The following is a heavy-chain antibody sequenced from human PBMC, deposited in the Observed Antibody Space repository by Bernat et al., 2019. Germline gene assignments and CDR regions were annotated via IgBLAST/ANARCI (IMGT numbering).Heavy chain of an antibody. CDR1: GYTFTGYY. J-gene: IGHJ2*01. Sequence: QVQLVQSGAEVKKPGASVKVSCKASGYTFTGYYMHWVRQAPGQGLEWMGRINPNSGGTNYAQKFQGRVTMTRDTSISPAYMELSRLRSDDTSVYYCARVTADDWYFDFRGRGTLVTVFS. CDR3: ARVTADDWYFDF. CDR2: INPNSGGT. D-gene: IGHD1-20*01. V-gene: IGHV1-2*06.